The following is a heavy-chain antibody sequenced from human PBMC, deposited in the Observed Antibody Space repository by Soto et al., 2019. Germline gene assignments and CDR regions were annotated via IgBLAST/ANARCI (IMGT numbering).Heavy chain of an antibody. CDR1: GFTFSRYP. J-gene: IGHJ4*01. V-gene: IGHV3-30-3*01. Sequence: GGSLRLSCEASGFTFSRYPLHWVRQAPGKGLEWVAVISYDGSEKYPADSVKGRISISRDNSKNTLFMQMNSLRVEDAAVYYCARDSGYGSVNSVNHYLDFWGHGTLVTVS. D-gene: IGHD3-10*01. CDR2: ISYDGSEK. CDR3: ARDSGYGSVNSVNHYLDF.